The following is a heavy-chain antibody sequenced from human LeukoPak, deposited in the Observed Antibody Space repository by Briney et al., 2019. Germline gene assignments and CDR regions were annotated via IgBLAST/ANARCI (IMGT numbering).Heavy chain of an antibody. CDR2: ISGSGGST. Sequence: GGSLRLSCAASGFTFSSYAMSWVRQAPGKGLEWVSAISGSGGSTYYADSVKGRFTISRDNAKNSLYLQMNSLRAEDMAVYYCARDLRPLYYYDSSGYYRFPYYFDYWGQGTLVTVSS. V-gene: IGHV3-23*01. D-gene: IGHD3-22*01. CDR3: ARDLRPLYYYDSSGYYRFPYYFDY. J-gene: IGHJ4*02. CDR1: GFTFSSYA.